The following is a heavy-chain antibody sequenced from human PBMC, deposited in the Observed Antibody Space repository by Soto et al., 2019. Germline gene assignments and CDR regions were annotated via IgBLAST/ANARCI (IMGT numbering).Heavy chain of an antibody. Sequence: RRLSCAASGFTFSSYSMNWVRQAPGKGLEWVSSISSSSSYIYYADSVKGRFTISRDNAKNSLYLQMNSLRAEDTAVYYCARGLDCSGGSCYRRGIDVWGQGTTVTVSS. CDR2: ISSSSSYI. J-gene: IGHJ6*02. CDR1: GFTFSSYS. CDR3: ARGLDCSGGSCYRRGIDV. V-gene: IGHV3-21*01. D-gene: IGHD2-15*01.